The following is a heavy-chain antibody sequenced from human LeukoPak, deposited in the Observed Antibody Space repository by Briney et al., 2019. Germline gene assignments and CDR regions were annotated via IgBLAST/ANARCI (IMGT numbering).Heavy chain of an antibody. CDR3: ARDRDYYDSSGYFPLDY. CDR2: INPNSGGT. D-gene: IGHD3-22*01. Sequence: ASVKVSCKASGYTFTGYYMHWVRQAPGQGLEWMGWINPNSGGTNYAQKFQGRTTMTTDTSITTAYMELSRLRSDDTAVYYCARDRDYYDSSGYFPLDYWGQGTLVTVSS. V-gene: IGHV1-2*02. J-gene: IGHJ4*02. CDR1: GYTFTGYY.